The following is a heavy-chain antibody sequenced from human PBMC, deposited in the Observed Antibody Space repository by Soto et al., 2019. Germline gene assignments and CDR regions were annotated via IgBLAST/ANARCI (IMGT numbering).Heavy chain of an antibody. CDR2: VRHDGSDI. V-gene: IGHV3-30*02. Sequence: LRLSCAASAFIFPGYGMHWVRQSPGKGLEWVAVVRHDGSDIHYADSVKGRFIISRDNSKNTLYLQMNSMRAEDTAVYYCATGRVVGDEWLGKFDYWGQGTLVTVSS. CDR1: AFIFPGYG. D-gene: IGHD6-19*01. J-gene: IGHJ4*02. CDR3: ATGRVVGDEWLGKFDY.